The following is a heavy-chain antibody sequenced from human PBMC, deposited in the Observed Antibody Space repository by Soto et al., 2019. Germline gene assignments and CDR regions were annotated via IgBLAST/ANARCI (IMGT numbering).Heavy chain of an antibody. J-gene: IGHJ3*02. Sequence: GASVKVSCKASGYTFASYDIKWVRQATGQGLEWMGWMNPNSGNTGYAQKFQGRVTMTRNTSISTAYMELSSLRSEDTAVYYCATMIVEEDAFDIWGQGTMVTVSS. CDR1: GYTFASYD. D-gene: IGHD3-22*01. V-gene: IGHV1-8*01. CDR2: MNPNSGNT. CDR3: ATMIVEEDAFDI.